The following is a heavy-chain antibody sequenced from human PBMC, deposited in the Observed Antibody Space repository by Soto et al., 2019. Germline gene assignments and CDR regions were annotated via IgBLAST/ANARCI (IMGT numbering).Heavy chain of an antibody. CDR1: GYSFTSYW. CDR3: ASNSNYYHYYYYVMDV. J-gene: IGHJ6*02. CDR2: IYPGDSDT. V-gene: IGHV5-51*01. D-gene: IGHD4-4*01. Sequence: PGESLKISCKGSGYSFTSYWNGWVRQMPGKGLEWMGIIYPGDSDTRYSPSFQGQVTISADKSISTAYLQWSSLKASDTAMYYCASNSNYYHYYYYVMDVCGQGTTVTVSS.